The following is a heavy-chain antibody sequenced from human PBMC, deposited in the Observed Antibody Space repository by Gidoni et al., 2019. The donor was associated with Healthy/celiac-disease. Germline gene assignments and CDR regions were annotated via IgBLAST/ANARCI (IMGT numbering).Heavy chain of an antibody. CDR1: GFTFDDYT. Sequence: EVQLVDSGGVVVQPGGSLILSCAASGFTFDDYTMHWVRQAPGKGLEWVSLISWDGGSTYYADSVKGRFTISRDNSKNSLYLQMNSLRTEDTALYYCATTRGGSGSYYPYWGQGTLVTVSS. V-gene: IGHV3-43*01. CDR3: ATTRGGSGSYYPY. D-gene: IGHD3-10*01. CDR2: ISWDGGST. J-gene: IGHJ4*02.